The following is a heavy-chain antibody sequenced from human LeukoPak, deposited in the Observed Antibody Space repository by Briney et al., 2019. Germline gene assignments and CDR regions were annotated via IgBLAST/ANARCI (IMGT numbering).Heavy chain of an antibody. CDR2: IYSDNT. D-gene: IGHD6-19*01. CDR1: GFTVSTNS. Sequence: PGGSLRLSCTVSGFTVSTNSMSWVRQAPGKGLEWVSFIYSDNTHYSDSVKGRFTISRDNAKNSLYLQMNSLRADDTAVYYCARLDASGLDYWGQGTLVTVSS. J-gene: IGHJ4*02. CDR3: ARLDASGLDY. V-gene: IGHV3-66*04.